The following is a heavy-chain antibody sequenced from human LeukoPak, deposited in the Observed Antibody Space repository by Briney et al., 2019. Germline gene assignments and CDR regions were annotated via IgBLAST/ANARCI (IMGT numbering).Heavy chain of an antibody. CDR1: GGSISSYY. CDR3: ARGGYQGTYYYDSSGYPDAFDI. V-gene: IGHV4-59*01. J-gene: IGHJ3*02. CDR2: IYYSGST. Sequence: SETLSLTCTVSGGSISSYYWSWIRQPPGKGLEWIGYIYYSGSTNYNPSLKSRVTISVDTSKNQFSLKLSSVTAADTAVYYCARGGYQGTYYYDSSGYPDAFDIWGQGKMVTVSS. D-gene: IGHD3-22*01.